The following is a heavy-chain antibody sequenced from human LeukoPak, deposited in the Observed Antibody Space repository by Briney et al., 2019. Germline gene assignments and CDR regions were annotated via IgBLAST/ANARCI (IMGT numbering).Heavy chain of an antibody. CDR1: GYTFTSCG. Sequence: ASVKVSCKASGYTFTSCGISWVRQAPGQGLEWMGWINPNSGGTNYAQKFQGRVTMTRDTSITTAYMELSRLRSDDTAVYYCARDGTFDIWGQGTMVTASS. CDR2: INPNSGGT. CDR3: ARDGTFDI. V-gene: IGHV1-2*02. J-gene: IGHJ3*02.